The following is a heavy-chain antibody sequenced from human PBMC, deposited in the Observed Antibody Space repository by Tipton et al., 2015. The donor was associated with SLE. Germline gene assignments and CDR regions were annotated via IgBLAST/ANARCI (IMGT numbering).Heavy chain of an antibody. CDR2: IYYSGST. CDR3: ARDNCSGGSCYSDY. V-gene: IGHV4-59*01. CDR1: GFTFSSYS. J-gene: IGHJ4*02. Sequence: LRLSCAASGFTFSSYSMNWVRQAPGKGLEWIGYIYYSGSTNYNPSLKSRVTISVDTSKNQFSLKLSSVTAADTAVYYCARDNCSGGSCYSDYWGQGTLVTVSS. D-gene: IGHD2-15*01.